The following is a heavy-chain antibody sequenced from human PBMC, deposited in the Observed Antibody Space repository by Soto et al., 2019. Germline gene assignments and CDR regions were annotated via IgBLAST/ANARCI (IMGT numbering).Heavy chain of an antibody. CDR1: GGTFSSYA. CDR3: ARVVAGSYWYSDL. D-gene: IGHD6-13*01. CDR2: IIPIFGTA. V-gene: IGHV1-69*13. Sequence: SVKVSCKASGGTFSSYAISWVRQAAGQGLEWMGGIIPIFGTANYAQKFQGRVTITADDSTSTAYMELSSLRSEDTAAYHCARVVAGSYWYSDLWGRGTLVTVSS. J-gene: IGHJ2*01.